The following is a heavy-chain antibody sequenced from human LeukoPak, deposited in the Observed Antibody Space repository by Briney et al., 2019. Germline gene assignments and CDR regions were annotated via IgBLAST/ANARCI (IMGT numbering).Heavy chain of an antibody. J-gene: IGHJ4*02. D-gene: IGHD3-16*02. CDR2: INHSGST. CDR1: GGSFSGYY. Sequence: PSETLSLTCAVHGGSFSGYYWSWIRQPPGKGLEWIGEINHSGSTNYNPSPKSGVTISVDTSKNQFSLKLSSVTAADTAVYYCARRYDYVWGSYRYRPISHDYWGQGTLVTVSS. V-gene: IGHV4-34*01. CDR3: ARRYDYVWGSYRYRPISHDY.